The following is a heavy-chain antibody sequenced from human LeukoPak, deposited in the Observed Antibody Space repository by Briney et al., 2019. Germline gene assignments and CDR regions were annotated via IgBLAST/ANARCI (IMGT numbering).Heavy chain of an antibody. V-gene: IGHV3-69-1*01. CDR1: GFTFSNAW. Sequence: GGSLRLSCATSGFTFSNAWMNWVRQAPGKGLEWVSSISSISYIYYADSVKGRFTISRDTAKNSLYLQMNSLRAEDTAVYYCARDQYGGYALDYWGQGTLVTVPS. CDR3: ARDQYGGYALDY. CDR2: ISSISYI. D-gene: IGHD4-17*01. J-gene: IGHJ4*02.